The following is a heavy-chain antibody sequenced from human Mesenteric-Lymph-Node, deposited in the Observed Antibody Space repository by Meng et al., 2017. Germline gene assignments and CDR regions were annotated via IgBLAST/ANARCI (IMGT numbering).Heavy chain of an antibody. CDR1: GGSISSSNW. CDR3: ARDPYATGWAG. Sequence: QVHLQREGPRLGNPSGTLSLTCAGSGGSISSSNWWSWVRQPPGKGLEWIGEIYHSGSTNYNPSLKSRVTISVDKSKNQFSLTLRSMTAADTAVYYCARDPYATGWAGWGQGTLVTVSS. CDR2: IYHSGST. D-gene: IGHD6-19*01. V-gene: IGHV4-4*02. J-gene: IGHJ4*02.